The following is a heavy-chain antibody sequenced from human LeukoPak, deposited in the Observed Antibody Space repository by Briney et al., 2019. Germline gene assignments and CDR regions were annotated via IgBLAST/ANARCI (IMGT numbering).Heavy chain of an antibody. V-gene: IGHV4-4*07. CDR3: ARVPDPGCLGYRDHCSSTSCYDY. J-gene: IGHJ4*02. Sequence: KPSETLSLTCTVSGGSISSYYWSWIRQPAGKGLEWIGRIYTSGTTDYNPSLKSRVSMSVDTSRNQFSLKLSSVTAADTAVYYCARVPDPGCLGYRDHCSSTSCYDYWGQGTLVTVSS. CDR1: GGSISSYY. CDR2: IYTSGTT. D-gene: IGHD2-2*01.